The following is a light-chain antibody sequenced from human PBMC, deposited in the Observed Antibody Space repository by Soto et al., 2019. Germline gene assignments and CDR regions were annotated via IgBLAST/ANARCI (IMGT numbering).Light chain of an antibody. V-gene: IGKV1-5*01. CDR1: QSISSW. J-gene: IGKJ1*01. CDR3: QQSGT. CDR2: DAS. Sequence: DIRMTQSPSTLSASVEDRVTITCRASQSISSWLAWYQQKPGKAPKLLIYDASSLESGVPSRFSGSGSGTEFTLTISSRQPDDFATYYCQQSGTFGQGTKVEIK.